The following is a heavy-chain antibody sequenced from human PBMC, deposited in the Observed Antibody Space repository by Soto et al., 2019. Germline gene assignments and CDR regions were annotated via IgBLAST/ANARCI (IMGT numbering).Heavy chain of an antibody. CDR3: ARTYYYDSSGYYDDYYYYGMDV. CDR2: IWYDGSNK. D-gene: IGHD3-22*01. Sequence: GGSLRLSCAASGFTFGSYGMHWVRQAPGKGLEWVAVIWYDGSNKYYADSVKGRFTISRDNSKNTLYLQMNSLRAEDTAVYYCARTYYYDSSGYYDDYYYYGMDVWGQGTTVTVSS. J-gene: IGHJ6*02. CDR1: GFTFGSYG. V-gene: IGHV3-33*01.